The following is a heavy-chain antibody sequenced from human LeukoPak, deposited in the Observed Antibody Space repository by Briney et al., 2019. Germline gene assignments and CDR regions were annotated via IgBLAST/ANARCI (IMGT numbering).Heavy chain of an antibody. D-gene: IGHD3-22*01. CDR3: ARRRGWDYDSSGYDFDY. CDR1: GCSFTGYW. CDR2: IYPGDSDT. Sequence: GESLKISCKGSGCSFTGYWIAWVRQMPGKGLEWMGIIYPGDSDTRYSPSFQGQITISADKSISTAYLQWSSLKASDTAMYYCARRRGWDYDSSGYDFDYWGQGTLVTVSS. V-gene: IGHV5-51*01. J-gene: IGHJ4*02.